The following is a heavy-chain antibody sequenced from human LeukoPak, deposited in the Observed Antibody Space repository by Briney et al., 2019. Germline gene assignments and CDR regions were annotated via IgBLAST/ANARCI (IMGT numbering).Heavy chain of an antibody. J-gene: IGHJ4*02. CDR2: IYYSGST. CDR3: ARVVDPKRSYFDY. V-gene: IGHV4-59*01. CDR1: GGSISSYY. Sequence: PSETLSLTCTASGGSISSYYWSWIRQPPGKGLEWIGYIYYSGSTNYNPSLKSRVTISVDTSKNQFSLKLSSVTATDTAVYYCARVVDPKRSYFDYWGQGTLVTVSS. D-gene: IGHD2-2*01.